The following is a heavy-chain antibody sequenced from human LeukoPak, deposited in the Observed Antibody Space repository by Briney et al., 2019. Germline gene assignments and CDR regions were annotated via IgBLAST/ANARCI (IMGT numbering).Heavy chain of an antibody. V-gene: IGHV4-34*01. Sequence: SETLSLTCAVYGGSFSGYYWSWIRQAPGKGLEWIGEINHSGSTNYNPSLKSRVTISVDTSKNQFSLKLSSVTAADTAVYYCARLTLWFGELPPCGQGTLVTVSS. J-gene: IGHJ5*02. D-gene: IGHD3-10*01. CDR2: INHSGST. CDR1: GGSFSGYY. CDR3: ARLTLWFGELPP.